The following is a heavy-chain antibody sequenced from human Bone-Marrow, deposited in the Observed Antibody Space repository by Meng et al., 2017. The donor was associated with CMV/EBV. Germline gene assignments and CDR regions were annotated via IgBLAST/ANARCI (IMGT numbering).Heavy chain of an antibody. CDR2: IKSKSDGGTT. CDR3: TTPELRFLESHYYYYYGMDV. V-gene: IGHV3-15*01. D-gene: IGHD3-3*01. J-gene: IGHJ6*02. Sequence: GESLKISCAASGFTFSNAWMSWVRQAPGKGLEWVGRIKSKSDGGTTDYAAPVKGRFTISRDDSKNTLYLQMNSLKTEDTAVYYCTTPELRFLESHYYYYYGMDVWGQGTTVTVSS. CDR1: GFTFSNAW.